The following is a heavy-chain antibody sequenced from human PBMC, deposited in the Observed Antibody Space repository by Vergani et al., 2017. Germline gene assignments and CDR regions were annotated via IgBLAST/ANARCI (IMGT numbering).Heavy chain of an antibody. V-gene: IGHV4-38-2*01. J-gene: IGHJ5*02. CDR1: GNSISSGYY. CDR2: IYHSGST. Sequence: QVQLQESGPGLVKPSETLSLTCAVSGNSISSGYYWGWIRQPPGKGLEWIGSIYHSGSTYYNPSLKSRVTISVDTSKNQFSLKLSSVTAADTAVYYCARLASVRGVITQNWFDPWGQGTLVTVSS. CDR3: ARLASVRGVITQNWFDP. D-gene: IGHD3-10*01.